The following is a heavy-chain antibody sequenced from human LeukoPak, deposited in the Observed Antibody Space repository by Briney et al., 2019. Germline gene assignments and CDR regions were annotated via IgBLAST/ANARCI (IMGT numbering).Heavy chain of an antibody. V-gene: IGHV4-4*07. Sequence: SETLSLTCTVSGGSISSHYWSWIRQPAGKGLEWIGRIYTSGSTNYNPSLKSRVTMSVDTSKNQFSLKLSSVTAADTAVYYCARDNPSDLYSESAFDIWGQGTMVTVSS. CDR2: IYTSGST. CDR1: GGSISSHY. D-gene: IGHD1-26*01. J-gene: IGHJ3*02. CDR3: ARDNPSDLYSESAFDI.